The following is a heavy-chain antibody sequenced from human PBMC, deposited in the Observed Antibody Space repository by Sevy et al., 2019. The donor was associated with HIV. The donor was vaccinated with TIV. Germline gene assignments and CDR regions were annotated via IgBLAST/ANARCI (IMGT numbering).Heavy chain of an antibody. CDR3: ARPSSDRTAGDY. CDR1: GFTFSLYA. Sequence: GGSLRLSCAASGFTFSLYAMNWVRQAPGKGLEWVSSISDSGIDKYYTDSMKGRFTISRDNAKNSLYLQMNSLRVEDTAVYYCARPSSDRTAGDYWGQGALVTVSS. CDR2: ISDSGIDK. V-gene: IGHV3-21*01. J-gene: IGHJ4*02. D-gene: IGHD6-19*01.